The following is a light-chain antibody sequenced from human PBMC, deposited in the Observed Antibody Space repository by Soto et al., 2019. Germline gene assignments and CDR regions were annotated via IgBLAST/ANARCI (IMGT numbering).Light chain of an antibody. V-gene: IGKV3-15*01. Sequence: EIVMTQSPATLSVSPGEGATLSCRASQSVSSKLAWYQQKPGQAPGLLIYAASTRDTGIPSRFSGSGSGTDFTLIISSLQSEDFAVYYCQQYNSWLWTFGQGTKVEIK. CDR3: QQYNSWLWT. CDR2: AAS. CDR1: QSVSSK. J-gene: IGKJ1*01.